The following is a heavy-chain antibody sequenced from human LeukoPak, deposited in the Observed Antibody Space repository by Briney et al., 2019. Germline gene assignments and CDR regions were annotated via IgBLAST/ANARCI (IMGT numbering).Heavy chain of an antibody. D-gene: IGHD3-10*01. CDR1: GFTFSDYY. CDR2: ISSSGSTI. CDR3: ARTRAKLWFGELSGDDAFDI. J-gene: IGHJ3*02. V-gene: IGHV3-11*01. Sequence: GGSLRLSCAASGFTFSDYYMSWIRQAPGKGLEWVSYISSSGSTIYYADPVKGRFTISRDNAKNSLYLQMNSLRAEDTAVYYCARTRAKLWFGELSGDDAFDIWGQGTMVTVSS.